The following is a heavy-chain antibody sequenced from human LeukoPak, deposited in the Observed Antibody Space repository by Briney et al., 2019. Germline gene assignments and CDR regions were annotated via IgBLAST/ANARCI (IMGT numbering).Heavy chain of an antibody. CDR2: MNPNSGNT. CDR3: ARTTEGGCTYGYFYYYYMDV. Sequence: GASVKVSCKASGYTFTSYDINWVRQATGQGLEWMGWMNPNSGNTGYAQKFQGRVTITRNTSISTAYMELSSLRSEDTAVYYCARTTEGGCTYGYFYYYYMDVWGKGTTVTISS. D-gene: IGHD5-18*01. J-gene: IGHJ6*03. V-gene: IGHV1-8*03. CDR1: GYTFTSYD.